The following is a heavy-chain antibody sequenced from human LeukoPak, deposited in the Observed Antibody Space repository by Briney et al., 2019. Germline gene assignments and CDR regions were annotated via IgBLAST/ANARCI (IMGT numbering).Heavy chain of an antibody. Sequence: PGGSLRLSCAGSGFTFSSYAMSWVRQAPGEGLEWGSAISDSGDYTYYADSVQGRFTISRDNSKNTLYLHVNSLRAEDTAVYYCAKDTSIGKYCTSGVFSPFDYWGQGTLVTVSS. CDR1: GFTFSSYA. CDR3: AKDTSIGKYCTSGVFSPFDY. V-gene: IGHV3-23*01. J-gene: IGHJ4*02. D-gene: IGHD2-8*01. CDR2: ISDSGDYT.